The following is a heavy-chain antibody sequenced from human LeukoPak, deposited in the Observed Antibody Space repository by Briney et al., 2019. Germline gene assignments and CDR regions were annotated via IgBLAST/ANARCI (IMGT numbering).Heavy chain of an antibody. CDR1: GGSISSGGYS. J-gene: IGHJ4*02. D-gene: IGHD5-18*01. CDR2: IYHSGST. V-gene: IGHV4-30-2*01. CDR3: ARTAMAHFDY. Sequence: SETLSLTCTVSGGSISSGGYSWSWIRQPPGKGLEWIGYIYHSGSTYYNPSLKSRVTISVDRSKNLFSLKLSSVTAADTAVYYCARTAMAHFDYWGQGTLVTVSS.